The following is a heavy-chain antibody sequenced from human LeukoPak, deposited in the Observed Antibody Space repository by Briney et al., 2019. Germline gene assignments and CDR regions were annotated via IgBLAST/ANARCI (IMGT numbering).Heavy chain of an antibody. Sequence: ASVKVSCKASGYTFTTYFMHWVRQAPGQGLEWMGVINPSGGSTSYAQKFQGRVTMTRDTSTSTVYMELSSLRSEETAVYHCARGRGSGTYSARDFDYWGQGTLVTVSS. D-gene: IGHD3-10*01. CDR2: INPSGGST. J-gene: IGHJ4*02. V-gene: IGHV1-46*01. CDR3: ARGRGSGTYSARDFDY. CDR1: GYTFTTYF.